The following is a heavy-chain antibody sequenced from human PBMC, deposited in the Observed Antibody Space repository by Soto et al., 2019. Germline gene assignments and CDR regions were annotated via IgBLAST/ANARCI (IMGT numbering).Heavy chain of an antibody. CDR1: GFTFSSYG. V-gene: IGHV3-30*18. Sequence: PGGSLRLSCAASGFTFSSYGMHWVRQAPGKGLEWLAVISYDANNKYYADFVKGRFSISKDNSKNTLYLQMDSLRAEDTALYYCAKAYAVPAATDSFDYWGQGTLVTVSS. D-gene: IGHD2-2*01. CDR2: ISYDANNK. J-gene: IGHJ4*02. CDR3: AKAYAVPAATDSFDY.